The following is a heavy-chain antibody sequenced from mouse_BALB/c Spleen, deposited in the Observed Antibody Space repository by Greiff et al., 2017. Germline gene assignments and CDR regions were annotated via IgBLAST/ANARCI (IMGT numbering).Heavy chain of an antibody. V-gene: IGHV5-12-1*01. CDR3: ARHGGYDAMDY. CDR2: ISSGGGST. Sequence: EVQLVESGGGLVKPGGSLKLSCAASGFAFSSYDMSWVRQTPEKRLEWVAYISSGGGSTYYPDTVKGRFTISRDNAKNTLYLQMSSLKSEDTAMYYCARHGGYDAMDYWGQGTSVTVSS. J-gene: IGHJ4*01. CDR1: GFAFSSYD.